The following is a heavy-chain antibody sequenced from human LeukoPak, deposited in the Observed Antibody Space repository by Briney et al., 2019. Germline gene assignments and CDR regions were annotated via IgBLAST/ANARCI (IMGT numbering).Heavy chain of an antibody. V-gene: IGHV3-23*01. J-gene: IGHJ4*02. CDR2: LTGSGGIT. Sequence: GSLRLSCAASGFTFSDYYMNWVRQAPGKGLEWVSGLTGSGGITYYADSVKGRFTISRDNSKNTLYLQMNSLRAEDTAVYYCAKDDRLQRFLHWGQGTLVTVSS. D-gene: IGHD3-16*01. CDR1: GFTFSDYY. CDR3: AKDDRLQRFLH.